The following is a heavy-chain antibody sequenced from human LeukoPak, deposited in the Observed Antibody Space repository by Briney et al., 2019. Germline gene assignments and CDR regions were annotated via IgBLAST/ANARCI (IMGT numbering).Heavy chain of an antibody. V-gene: IGHV3-21*01. D-gene: IGHD6-13*01. J-gene: IGHJ4*02. CDR3: ARDGQQLEFDY. CDR2: ISSSSSYI. Sequence: GGSLRLPCAASGFTFSSYSMNWVRQAPGKGLEWVSSISSSSSYIYYADSVKGRFTISRDNAKNSLYLQMNSLRAEDTAVYYCARDGQQLEFDYWGQGTLVTVSS. CDR1: GFTFSSYS.